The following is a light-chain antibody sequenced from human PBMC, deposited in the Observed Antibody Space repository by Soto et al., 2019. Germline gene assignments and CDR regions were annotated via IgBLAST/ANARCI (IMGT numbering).Light chain of an antibody. CDR1: QSISSY. V-gene: IGKV3-11*01. CDR2: DVS. J-gene: IGKJ2*01. CDR3: QHRSNWPPYT. Sequence: EIVLTQSPGTLSLSPGERATLSCRASQSISSYLAWYQQKPGQAPRLVMYDVSTRGTDIPARFSGSGSGTDFTLTISSVEPEDFALYYCQHRSNWPPYTFGQGTKLEIK.